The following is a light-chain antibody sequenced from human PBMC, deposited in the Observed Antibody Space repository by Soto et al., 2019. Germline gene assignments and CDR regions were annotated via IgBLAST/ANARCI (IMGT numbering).Light chain of an antibody. CDR3: ASWDSDLDGFV. V-gene: IGLV1-51*01. CDR2: DNS. J-gene: IGLJ1*01. CDR1: SSNIPYQF. Sequence: QSVLAQSPSVSVAPGQRVTISCSGSSSNIPYQFVSWYKQFPGMAPTLLIYDNSRRPSGVPDRFSATKSGPSATLDIAGLQTADEAVYYCASWDSDLDGFVFGPGTKVTVL.